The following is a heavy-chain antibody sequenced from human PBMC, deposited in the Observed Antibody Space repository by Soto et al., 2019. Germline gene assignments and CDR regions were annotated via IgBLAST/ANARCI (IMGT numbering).Heavy chain of an antibody. V-gene: IGHV1-18*01. CDR2: ISAYNGNT. CDR1: GYTFTSYG. J-gene: IGHJ4*02. Sequence: ASVKVSCKASGYTFTSYGISWVRQAPGQGLEWMGWISAYNGNTNYAQKLQGRVTMTTDTSTSTAYMELRSLRSDDTAVYYCARDVVVLRYFGWLSYFDYWGQGTLVTVSS. CDR3: ARDVVVLRYFGWLSYFDY. D-gene: IGHD3-9*01.